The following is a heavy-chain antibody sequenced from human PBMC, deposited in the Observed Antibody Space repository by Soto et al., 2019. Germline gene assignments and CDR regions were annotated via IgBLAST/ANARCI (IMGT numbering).Heavy chain of an antibody. J-gene: IGHJ4*02. Sequence: EVQLVESGGGLVKPAGSLRLSCAASGLTLSSHAINWVRQAPGKGMEWVSFLSSNSSYIYYADSVNGRFTISRDNAKNSLYLQMNSLRAEDTAVYYCARSSDYNDYFDYWGQGALVTVSS. CDR1: GLTLSSHA. CDR3: ARSSDYNDYFDY. CDR2: LSSNSSYI. V-gene: IGHV3-21*01. D-gene: IGHD3-10*01.